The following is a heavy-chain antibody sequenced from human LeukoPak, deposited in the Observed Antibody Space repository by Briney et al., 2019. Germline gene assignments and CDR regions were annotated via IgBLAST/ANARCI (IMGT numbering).Heavy chain of an antibody. Sequence: QAGGSLRLSCAASGFTFSSYAMHWVRQAPGKGLEWVAVISYDGSNKYYADSVKGRFTISRDNSKNTLYLQMNSLRAEDTAVYYCAREEAALYYFDYWGQGTLVTVSS. V-gene: IGHV3-30-3*01. CDR3: AREEAALYYFDY. J-gene: IGHJ4*02. CDR1: GFTFSSYA. D-gene: IGHD6-6*01. CDR2: ISYDGSNK.